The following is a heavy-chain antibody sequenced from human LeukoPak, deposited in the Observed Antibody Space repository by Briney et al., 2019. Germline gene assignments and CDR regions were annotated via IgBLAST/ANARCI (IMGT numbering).Heavy chain of an antibody. Sequence: GGSLRLSCAASGFTFSSYAMHWVRQAPGKGLEYVSAISSNGGSTYYANSVKGRFTISRDNSKNTLYLQMGSLRAEDMAVYYCAREAPYDFWSGYLLPSDFDYWGQGTLVTVSS. D-gene: IGHD3-3*01. CDR2: ISSNGGST. CDR3: AREAPYDFWSGYLLPSDFDY. CDR1: GFTFSSYA. J-gene: IGHJ4*02. V-gene: IGHV3-64*01.